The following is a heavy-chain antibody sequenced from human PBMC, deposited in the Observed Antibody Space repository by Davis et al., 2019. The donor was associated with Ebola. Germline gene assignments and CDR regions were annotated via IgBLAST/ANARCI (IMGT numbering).Heavy chain of an antibody. CDR2: TNHSGST. V-gene: IGHV4-34*01. J-gene: IGHJ6*02. CDR1: GGSLSGYY. Sequence: MPSETLSLTCAVYGGSLSGYYWSWIRQSPGKGLEWIGETNHSGSTNYNSSLKSRVTISVDTSKNQFSLKVSSVTAADTAMYYCAVDYPYGMDVWGQGTTVTVSS. CDR3: AVDYPYGMDV.